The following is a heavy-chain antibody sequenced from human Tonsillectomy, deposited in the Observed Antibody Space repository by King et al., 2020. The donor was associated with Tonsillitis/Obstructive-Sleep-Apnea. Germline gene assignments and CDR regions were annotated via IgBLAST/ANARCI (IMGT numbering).Heavy chain of an antibody. D-gene: IGHD2-2*01. CDR2: IIPIFGTA. CDR1: GGTFSSYA. J-gene: IGHJ6*03. CDR3: ARDSGRYCSSTSCYVLGYYYYYYMDV. Sequence: QLVQSGAEVKKPGSSVKVSCKASGGTFSSYAISWVRQAPGQGLEWMGGIIPIFGTANYAQKFQGRVTITADESTSTAYMELSSLRSEDTAVYYCARDSGRYCSSTSCYVLGYYYYYYMDVWGKGTTVTVSS. V-gene: IGHV1-69*12.